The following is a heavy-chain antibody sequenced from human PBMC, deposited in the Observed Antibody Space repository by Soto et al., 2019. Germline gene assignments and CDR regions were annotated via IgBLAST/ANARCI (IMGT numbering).Heavy chain of an antibody. CDR3: ASHFTGIAALGFDP. J-gene: IGHJ5*02. V-gene: IGHV1-18*01. CDR1: GYTFTSYV. D-gene: IGHD6-13*01. CDR2: ISAYNGNT. Sequence: ASVKVSCKASGYTFTSYVISWVRQAPGQGLEWMGWISAYNGNTNYAQKLQGRVTMTTDTSTSTAYMELRSLRPDDTAVYYCASHFTGIAALGFDPWGQGTLVTVSS.